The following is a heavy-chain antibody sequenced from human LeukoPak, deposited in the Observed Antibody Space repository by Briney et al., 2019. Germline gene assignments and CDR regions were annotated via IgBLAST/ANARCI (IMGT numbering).Heavy chain of an antibody. V-gene: IGHV3-9*03. CDR3: VKGITMIVVAYFDY. J-gene: IGHJ4*02. Sequence: GGSLRLSCAASGFTFDDYAMHWVRQAPGKGLEWVSGISWNSGRIGYADSVKGRFTISRDNAKNSLYLQMNSLRVEDMALYYCVKGITMIVVAYFDYWGQGTLVAVSS. D-gene: IGHD3-22*01. CDR1: GFTFDDYA. CDR2: ISWNSGRI.